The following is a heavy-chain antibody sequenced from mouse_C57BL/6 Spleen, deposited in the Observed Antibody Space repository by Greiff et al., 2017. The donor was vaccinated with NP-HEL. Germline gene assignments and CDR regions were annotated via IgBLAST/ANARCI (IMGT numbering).Heavy chain of an antibody. J-gene: IGHJ4*01. CDR3: ARPDVGPYAMDY. CDR2: IYPGSGST. V-gene: IGHV1-55*01. CDR1: GYTFTSYW. Sequence: QVQLKQPGAELVKPGASVKMSCKASGYTFTSYWITWVKQRPGQGLEWIGDIYPGSGSTNYNEKFKSKATLTVDTSSSTAYMQLSSLTSEDSAVYYCARPDVGPYAMDYWGQGTSVTVSS.